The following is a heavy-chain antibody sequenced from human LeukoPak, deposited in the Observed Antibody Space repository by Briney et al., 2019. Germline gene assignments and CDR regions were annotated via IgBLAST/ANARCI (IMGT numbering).Heavy chain of an antibody. CDR3: AKSRWGYCSSTPYY. J-gene: IGHJ4*02. Sequence: GGSLRLSCAASGFTFSSYAMSWVRQAPGKGLEWVSAISGSGGSTYYADSVKGRFTISRDNPKNTLYLQMNSLRAEDTAVYYCAKSRWGYCSSTPYYWGQGTLVTVSS. CDR2: ISGSGGST. CDR1: GFTFSSYA. V-gene: IGHV3-23*01. D-gene: IGHD2-2*01.